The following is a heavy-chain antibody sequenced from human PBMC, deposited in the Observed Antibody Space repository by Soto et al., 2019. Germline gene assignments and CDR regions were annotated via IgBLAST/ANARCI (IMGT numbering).Heavy chain of an antibody. D-gene: IGHD3-3*02. V-gene: IGHV3-33*01. J-gene: IGHJ3*02. Sequence: QVRLVESGGGVVQPGTSLRLSCAASGFTFSDYGMHWVRQAPGKGLEWVAIIWYDGTKKFYADSVKGRFTISRDNSKNSLYPQVSRLRAEDTAMYYCAILAGKDPFDNWGQGTMVTVSS. CDR2: IWYDGTKK. CDR1: GFTFSDYG. CDR3: AILAGKDPFDN.